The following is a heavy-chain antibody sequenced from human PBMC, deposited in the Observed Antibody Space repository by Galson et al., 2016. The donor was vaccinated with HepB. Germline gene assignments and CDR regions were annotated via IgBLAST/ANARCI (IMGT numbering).Heavy chain of an antibody. CDR2: IDPNNGGT. D-gene: IGHD1-20*01. Sequence: SVKVSCKASGYTFIGHCIHWMRQAPGQGLEWMGWIDPNNGGTNYAQKFQGRVTMTGDTSISTAYMELSRLTSDDTAIYHCARDRYNWKDIPWFDPWGQGTLVTVSS. J-gene: IGHJ5*02. CDR3: ARDRYNWKDIPWFDP. CDR1: GYTFIGHC. V-gene: IGHV1-2*02.